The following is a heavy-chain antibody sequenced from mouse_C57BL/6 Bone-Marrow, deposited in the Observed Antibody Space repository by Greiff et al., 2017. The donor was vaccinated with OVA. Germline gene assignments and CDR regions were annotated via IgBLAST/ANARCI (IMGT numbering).Heavy chain of an antibody. D-gene: IGHD4-1*01. Sequence: QVHVKQSGAELARPGASVKLSCKASGYTFTSYGISWVKQRTGQGLEWIGEIYPRSGNTYYNEKFKGKATLTADKSSSTAYMELRSLTSEDSAVYFCARKLGRGFAYWGQGTLVTVSA. V-gene: IGHV1-81*01. CDR3: ARKLGRGFAY. CDR2: IYPRSGNT. CDR1: GYTFTSYG. J-gene: IGHJ3*01.